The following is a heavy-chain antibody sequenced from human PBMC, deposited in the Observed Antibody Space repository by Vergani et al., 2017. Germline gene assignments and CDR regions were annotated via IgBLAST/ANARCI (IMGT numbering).Heavy chain of an antibody. J-gene: IGHJ5*02. CDR3: AGDGESSGYLKRYNWFDP. Sequence: QVQLVQSGAEVKKPGASVKVSCKASGYTFTGYYMHWVRQAPGQGLEWMGWINPNSGGTNYAQKFQGRVTMTRDTSISTAYMELSRVRSDDTAVYYCAGDGESSGYLKRYNWFDPWGQGTLVTVSS. CDR1: GYTFTGYY. V-gene: IGHV1-2*02. D-gene: IGHD3-3*01. CDR2: INPNSGGT.